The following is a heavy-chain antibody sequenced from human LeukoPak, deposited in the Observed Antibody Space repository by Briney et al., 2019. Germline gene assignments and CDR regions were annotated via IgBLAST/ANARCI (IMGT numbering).Heavy chain of an antibody. J-gene: IGHJ3*02. CDR3: ARERVMDTNAFDI. Sequence: PGGSLRLSCAASGFTFSSYAMHWVRQAPGKGLEWVAVISYDGSNKYYADSVKGRFTISRDNSKNTLYLQMNSLRAEDTAVYYCARERVMDTNAFDIWGQGTMVTVSS. CDR1: GFTFSSYA. CDR2: ISYDGSNK. D-gene: IGHD5-18*01. V-gene: IGHV3-30-3*01.